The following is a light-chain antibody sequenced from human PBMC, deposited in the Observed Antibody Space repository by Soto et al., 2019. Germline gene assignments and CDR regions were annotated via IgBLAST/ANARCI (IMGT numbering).Light chain of an antibody. J-gene: IGKJ4*01. CDR3: QQGRLT. Sequence: EIVLTQSPGTLSLSPGERATLSCRASQSVSSSYLAWYQQKPGQAPRLLIYGASSRATGIPDRFSGSGSGTAFTLTISRLEPEDVAVYYCQQGRLTFGGGTKVEIK. CDR1: QSVSSSY. V-gene: IGKV3-20*01. CDR2: GAS.